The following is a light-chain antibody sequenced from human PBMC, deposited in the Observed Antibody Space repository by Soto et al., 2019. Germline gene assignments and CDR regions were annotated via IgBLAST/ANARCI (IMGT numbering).Light chain of an antibody. Sequence: EIVLTQSPGHLSLSPGERATLSCRASPSVSSSYLAWYQQKPGQAPRLLIYGASIRDTGIPDRFSGSGSGTDFTLTISRLEPEDFAVYYCQQYGSSPYTFGQGTKLEIK. V-gene: IGKV3-20*01. CDR1: PSVSSSY. CDR3: QQYGSSPYT. CDR2: GAS. J-gene: IGKJ2*01.